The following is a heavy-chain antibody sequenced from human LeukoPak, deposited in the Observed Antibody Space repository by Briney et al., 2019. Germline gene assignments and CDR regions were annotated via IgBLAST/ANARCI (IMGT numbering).Heavy chain of an antibody. V-gene: IGHV4-34*01. J-gene: IGHJ6*02. CDR2: INHSGST. CDR1: GGSFSGYY. CDR3: AREEPGYYYYGMDV. Sequence: SETLSLTCAVYGGSFSGYYWSWIRQPPGKGLEWIGEINHSGSTNYNPSLKSRVTISVDTSKNQFSLKLSSVTAADAAVYYCAREEPGYYYYGMDVWGQGTTVTVSS. D-gene: IGHD1-26*01.